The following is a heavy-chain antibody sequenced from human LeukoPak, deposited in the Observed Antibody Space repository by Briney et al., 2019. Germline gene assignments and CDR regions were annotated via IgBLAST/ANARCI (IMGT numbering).Heavy chain of an antibody. D-gene: IGHD4-17*01. CDR2: INPSGGST. CDR3: ARDQNGDYAFDY. CDR1: GGTFSSYA. V-gene: IGHV1-46*01. J-gene: IGHJ4*02. Sequence: ASVKVSCKASGGTFSSYAISWVRQAPGQGLEWMGIINPSGGSTSYAQKFQGRVTMTRDTSTSTVYMELSSLRSEDTAVYYCARDQNGDYAFDYWGQGTLVTVSS.